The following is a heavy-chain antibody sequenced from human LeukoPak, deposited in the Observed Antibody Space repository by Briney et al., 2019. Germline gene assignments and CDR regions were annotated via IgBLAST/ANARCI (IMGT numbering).Heavy chain of an antibody. J-gene: IGHJ4*02. Sequence: GASVKVSCKTSGGTFSRFTISWMRQAPGQGLEWMGGIIPIFGTANYAQKFQGRVTVAADESTTTAYMELSSLRSEDTAVYYCARGYTQAATYFDYWGQGTLVTVSS. CDR1: GGTFSRFT. CDR3: ARGYTQAATYFDY. D-gene: IGHD2-15*01. CDR2: IIPIFGTA. V-gene: IGHV1-69*13.